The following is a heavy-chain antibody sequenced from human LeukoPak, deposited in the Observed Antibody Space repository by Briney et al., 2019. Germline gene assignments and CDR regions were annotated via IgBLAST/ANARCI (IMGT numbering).Heavy chain of an antibody. Sequence: GGSPRLSCAASGFTFSSYAMSWVRQAPGKGLEWVSAISGSGGSTYYADSVKGRFTISRDNSKNTLYLQMNSLRAEDTAVYYCAKVRGYCSGGSCYPPYYFDYWGQGTLVTVSS. D-gene: IGHD2-15*01. J-gene: IGHJ4*02. V-gene: IGHV3-23*01. CDR3: AKVRGYCSGGSCYPPYYFDY. CDR1: GFTFSSYA. CDR2: ISGSGGST.